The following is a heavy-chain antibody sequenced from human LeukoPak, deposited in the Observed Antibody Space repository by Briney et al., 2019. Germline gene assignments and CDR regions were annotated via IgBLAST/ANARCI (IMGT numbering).Heavy chain of an antibody. CDR2: INHSGST. D-gene: IGHD6-19*01. V-gene: IGHV4-34*01. Sequence: NASETLSLTCAVYGGSFSGYYWSWIRQPPGKGLEWIGEINHSGSTNYNPSLKSRVTISVDTSKNQFSLKLSSVTAADTAVYYCARDRVAGHNWFDPWGQGTLVTVSS. J-gene: IGHJ5*02. CDR3: ARDRVAGHNWFDP. CDR1: GGSFSGYY.